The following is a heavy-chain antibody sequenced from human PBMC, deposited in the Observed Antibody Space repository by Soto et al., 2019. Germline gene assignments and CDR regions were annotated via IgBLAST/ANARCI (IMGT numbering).Heavy chain of an antibody. CDR1: GGSFSGYY. CDR3: ARGPVPNVY. CDR2: INHSGST. D-gene: IGHD2-2*01. V-gene: IGHV4-34*01. Sequence: SETLSLTCAVYGGSFSGYYWSWIRQPPGKGLEWIGEINHSGSTNYNPSLKSRVTISVDTSRNQFSLKLSSVTAADTAVYYCARGPVPNVYWGQGTLVTVSS. J-gene: IGHJ4*02.